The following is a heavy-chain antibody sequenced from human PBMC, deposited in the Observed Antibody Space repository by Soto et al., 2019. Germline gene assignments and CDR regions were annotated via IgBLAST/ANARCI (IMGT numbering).Heavy chain of an antibody. CDR1: GGTFSSYA. D-gene: IGHD5-18*01. CDR2: IIPIFGTA. J-gene: IGHJ6*02. Sequence: QVQLVQSGAEVKKPGSSVTVSCKASGGTFSSYAISWVRQAPGQGLEWMGGIIPIFGTANYAQKFQGRVTLTADKSTSTAYMELSSLRFEDTGVYYCARLGNVDTAMVDGMDVWGQGTTVTVSS. V-gene: IGHV1-69*06. CDR3: ARLGNVDTAMVDGMDV.